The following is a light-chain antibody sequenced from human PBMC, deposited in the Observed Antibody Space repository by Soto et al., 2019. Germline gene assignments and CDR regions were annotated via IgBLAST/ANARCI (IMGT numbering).Light chain of an antibody. CDR1: QSVTSNY. V-gene: IGKV3-20*01. J-gene: IGKJ1*01. CDR2: GAS. CDR3: QRYGSSRPWT. Sequence: EIVLTQSPGTLSLSPGERATLSCRVSQSVTSNYIAWYQQKPGQAPRLLIYGASSRATGIPDRFSGSGSGTDCTLTISRLEPADFAVYYCQRYGSSRPWTFGQGTKVEIK.